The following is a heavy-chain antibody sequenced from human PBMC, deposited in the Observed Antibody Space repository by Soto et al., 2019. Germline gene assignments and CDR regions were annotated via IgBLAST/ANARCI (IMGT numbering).Heavy chain of an antibody. CDR2: IGSTGDFT. J-gene: IGHJ4*02. CDR1: GFSLTDYY. V-gene: IGHV3-21*01. Sequence: GGSLRLSCTASGFSLTDYYMNWIRQAPGKGLEWVSSIGSTGDFTSYTDSVKGRFTISRDNAKNSLYLQMNSLRADDTAVYYCAGTYGSADYWGQGTLVTVSS. D-gene: IGHD3-10*01. CDR3: AGTYGSADY.